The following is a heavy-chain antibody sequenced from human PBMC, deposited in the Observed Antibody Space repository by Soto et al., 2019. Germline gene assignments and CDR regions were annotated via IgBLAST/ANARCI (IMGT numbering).Heavy chain of an antibody. Sequence: LSLTCTVSGGSTSSDNYWSWIRQPPGKGLEWIGHIYYSGNTDYNPSLKSRLAISIDTSKNQFSLKLSSVTAADTAVYFCAREGGESSDGLYYFDSWGQGSLVTV. CDR1: GGSTSSDNY. V-gene: IGHV4-30-4*01. CDR2: IYYSGNT. J-gene: IGHJ4*02. D-gene: IGHD3-16*01. CDR3: AREGGESSDGLYYFDS.